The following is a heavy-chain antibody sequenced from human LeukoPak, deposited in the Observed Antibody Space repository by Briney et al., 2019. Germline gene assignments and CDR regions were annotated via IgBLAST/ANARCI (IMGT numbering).Heavy chain of an antibody. Sequence: PSETLSLTCTVSGGSISSYYWSWIRQPAGKGLEGIGRIYTSGSTNYNPSLKSRVTMSVDTSKNQFSLKLSSVTAADTAVYYCARDKKASRRPYGMDVWGQGTTVTVSS. CDR3: ARDKKASRRPYGMDV. CDR1: GGSISSYY. J-gene: IGHJ6*02. CDR2: IYTSGST. V-gene: IGHV4-4*07. D-gene: IGHD6-13*01.